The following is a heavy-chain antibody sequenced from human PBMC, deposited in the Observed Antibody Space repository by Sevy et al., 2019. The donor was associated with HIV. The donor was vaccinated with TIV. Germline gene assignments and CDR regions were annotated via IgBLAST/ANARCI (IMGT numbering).Heavy chain of an antibody. D-gene: IGHD2-15*01. J-gene: IGHJ6*03. V-gene: IGHV3-72*01. CDR1: GFTFSDHY. Sequence: GGSLRLSCAASGFTFSDHYVDWVRQAPGKGLEWVGRIRNRPNSYTTEYAASVEGRFTISRDDSKNSLYLQMNRLKTEDSAVYYCVRGPNSGVGGCQQISPYCLDVWGKGATVTVSS. CDR2: IRNRPNSYTT. CDR3: VRGPNSGVGGCQQISPYCLDV.